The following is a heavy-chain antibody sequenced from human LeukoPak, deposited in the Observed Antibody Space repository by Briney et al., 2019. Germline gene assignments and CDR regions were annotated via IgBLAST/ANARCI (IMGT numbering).Heavy chain of an antibody. J-gene: IGHJ5*02. CDR2: IIPIFGTA. Sequence: SVKVSCKASGGTFSSYAISWVRQAPGQGLEWMGGIIPIFGTANYAQKFQGRVTITADESTSTAYMELSNLRSEDTAVYYCARDRGYCSSTSCLNWFDPWGQGTLVTVSS. D-gene: IGHD2-2*01. CDR3: ARDRGYCSSTSCLNWFDP. V-gene: IGHV1-69*13. CDR1: GGTFSSYA.